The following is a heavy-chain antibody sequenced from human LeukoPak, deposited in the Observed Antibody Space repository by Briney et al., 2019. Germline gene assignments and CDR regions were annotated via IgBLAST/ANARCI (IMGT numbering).Heavy chain of an antibody. J-gene: IGHJ4*02. Sequence: GGSLRLSCASSGFTFSSHAMAWVRQAPGKGLEWVSGVGVGGDHTYYADPVKGRFTISRDNSKNTLYLQMNSLTADDTAVYYCAKGGPYSSGYPYDSWGQGTLVSVSS. D-gene: IGHD3-22*01. V-gene: IGHV3-23*01. CDR1: GFTFSSHA. CDR3: AKGGPYSSGYPYDS. CDR2: VGVGGDHT.